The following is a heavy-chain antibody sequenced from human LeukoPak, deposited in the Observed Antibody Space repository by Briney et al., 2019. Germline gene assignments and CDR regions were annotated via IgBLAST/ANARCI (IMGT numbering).Heavy chain of an antibody. CDR3: AKDEYSGSYYLFDY. CDR1: GFTFTRFA. V-gene: IGHV3-23*01. CDR2: IIASGGAT. J-gene: IGHJ4*02. Sequence: PAGFLRLSCAASGFTFTRFAMSWVRQAPGKWLEWVSAIIASGGATYYAASVKGRSSIARDNPKTTLYLQMSSLRAEDTAVYYCAKDEYSGSYYLFDYWGQGTLVTVSS. D-gene: IGHD1-26*01.